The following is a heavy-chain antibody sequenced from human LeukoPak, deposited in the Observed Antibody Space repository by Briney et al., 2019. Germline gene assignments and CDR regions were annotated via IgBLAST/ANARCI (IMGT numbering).Heavy chain of an antibody. J-gene: IGHJ4*02. Sequence: QTGGSLRLSCAASGFTFSSYAMHWVRQAPGKGLEWVAVISYDGSNKYYADSVKGRFTISRDNSKNTLYLQMNSLRAEDTAVYYCARGYYYDSSGYQIDYWGQGTLVTVSP. V-gene: IGHV3-30*01. CDR1: GFTFSSYA. CDR2: ISYDGSNK. CDR3: ARGYYYDSSGYQIDY. D-gene: IGHD3-22*01.